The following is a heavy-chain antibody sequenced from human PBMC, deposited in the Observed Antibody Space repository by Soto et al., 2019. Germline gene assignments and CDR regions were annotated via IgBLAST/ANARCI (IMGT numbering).Heavy chain of an antibody. CDR3: ARVDGDSHWYFDL. CDR2: IYSGGNI. J-gene: IGHJ2*01. CDR1: GGSVSSAYYY. V-gene: IGHV4-30-4*01. Sequence: QVQLQASGPGLVKPSQTLSLTCTVSGGSVSSAYYYWSWIRQPPEKGLEWIGYIYSGGNIYYNPSLKSRVTISRDTSKNQFSLKVTSVSAADTAVYYCARVDGDSHWYFDLWGRGTLVTVSS. D-gene: IGHD4-17*01.